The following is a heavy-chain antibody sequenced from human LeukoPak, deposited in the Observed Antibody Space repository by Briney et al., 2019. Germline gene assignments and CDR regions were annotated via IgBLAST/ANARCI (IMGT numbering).Heavy chain of an antibody. D-gene: IGHD3-10*01. V-gene: IGHV1-18*01. Sequence: ASVKVSCKASGYTFTSYGISWVRQAPGQGLEWMGWISAYNGNTNYAQKLQGRVTMTTDTSTSTAYMELRSLRSDDTAVYYCAREESGYYYGSGSSNWFDPWGQGTLVTVSS. J-gene: IGHJ5*02. CDR3: AREESGYYYGSGSSNWFDP. CDR2: ISAYNGNT. CDR1: GYTFTSYG.